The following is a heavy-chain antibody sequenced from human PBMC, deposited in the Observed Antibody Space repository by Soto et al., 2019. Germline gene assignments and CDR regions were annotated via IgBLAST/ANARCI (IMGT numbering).Heavy chain of an antibody. CDR2: INSDGSST. Sequence: GGSLRLSCAASGFTFSSYWIHWVRQAPGKGLVWVSRINSDGSSTTYADSVKGRFTISRDNAKNQLSLQLNSVTPEDTGVYYCARLVGNSWIDYWGQGTLVTVSS. J-gene: IGHJ4*02. CDR1: GFTFSSYW. V-gene: IGHV3-74*01. CDR3: ARLVGNSWIDY. D-gene: IGHD6-13*01.